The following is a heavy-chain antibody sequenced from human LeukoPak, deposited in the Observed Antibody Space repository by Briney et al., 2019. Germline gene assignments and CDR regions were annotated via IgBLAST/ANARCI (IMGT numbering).Heavy chain of an antibody. J-gene: IGHJ3*02. CDR2: INHSGST. V-gene: IGHV4-34*01. CDR3: AREVVPGAFDI. D-gene: IGHD2-15*01. Sequence: SETLSLTCAVYGGSFSGYYWSWIRQPPGKGLEWIGEINHSGSTNYNPSLKSRVTISVDTSKNQFSLKLSSVTAADTAVYYCAREVVPGAFDIWGQGTMVTVSS. CDR1: GGSFSGYY.